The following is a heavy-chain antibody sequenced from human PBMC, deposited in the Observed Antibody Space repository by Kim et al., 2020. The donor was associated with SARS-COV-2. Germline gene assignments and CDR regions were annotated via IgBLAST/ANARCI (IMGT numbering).Heavy chain of an antibody. V-gene: IGHV4-34*01. J-gene: IGHJ5*02. D-gene: IGHD3-22*01. Sequence: SRVTISVDTSKNQFSLKLSSVTAADTAVYYCARGALYYYDSSGYYRWFDPWGQGTLVTVSS. CDR3: ARGALYYYDSSGYYRWFDP.